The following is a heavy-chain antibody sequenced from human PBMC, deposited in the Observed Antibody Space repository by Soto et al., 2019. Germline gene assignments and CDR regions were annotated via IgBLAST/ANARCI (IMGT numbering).Heavy chain of an antibody. CDR1: GFTFSSFD. CDR3: ARDLFIHPMYGIAITEGAYDGMSV. J-gene: IGHJ6*02. Sequence: QVQLVESGGGVVQPGRSLRLSCAASGFTFSSFDMHWVRQAPGKGLEWVAVIWYDGTENYYAESVKGRFTISRDNANNTLYLQMNSLIAEDTAVYYCARDLFIHPMYGIAITEGAYDGMSVWGQGTTVTVSS. V-gene: IGHV3-33*01. D-gene: IGHD1-20*01. CDR2: IWYDGTEN.